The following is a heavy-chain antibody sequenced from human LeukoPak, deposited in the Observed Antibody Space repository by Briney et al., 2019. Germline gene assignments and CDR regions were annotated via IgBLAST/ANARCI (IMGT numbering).Heavy chain of an antibody. CDR3: AREGLYFDWNWFDP. CDR2: IYYSGST. J-gene: IGHJ5*02. Sequence: SQTLSLTCTVSGGSISSGGYYWSWIRQHPGKGQEWIGYIYYSGSTYYNPSLKSRVTISVDTSKNQFSLKLSSVTAADTAVYYCAREGLYFDWNWFDPWGQGTLVTVSS. V-gene: IGHV4-31*03. D-gene: IGHD3-9*01. CDR1: GGSISSGGYY.